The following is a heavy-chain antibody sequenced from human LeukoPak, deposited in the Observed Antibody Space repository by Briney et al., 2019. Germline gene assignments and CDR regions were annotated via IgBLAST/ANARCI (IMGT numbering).Heavy chain of an antibody. CDR2: IYYSGNT. Sequence: SETLSLTCTVSGDSISSYYWNWIRQPPGKGLEWIGYIYYSGNTNYNPSLKSRVTISVDTSKNQFSLRLSSVTAADTAVYYCARGSPTIALAGPFDYWGQGTLVTVSS. J-gene: IGHJ4*02. CDR3: ARGSPTIALAGPFDY. D-gene: IGHD6-19*01. V-gene: IGHV4-59*01. CDR1: GDSISSYY.